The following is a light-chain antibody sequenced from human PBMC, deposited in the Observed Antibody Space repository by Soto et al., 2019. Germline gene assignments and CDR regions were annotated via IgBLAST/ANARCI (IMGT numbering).Light chain of an antibody. J-gene: IGLJ2*01. CDR3: AAWDDSLSGRGVV. CDR1: SSNIGSNY. Sequence: QSALTQPPSASGTPGQRVTISCSGSSSNIGSNYLYWYQHLPGAAPKLLIYRNNQRPSGVPDRFSGSKSGTSASLAISGLRSEDEADYYCAAWDDSLSGRGVVFGGGTQLTVL. V-gene: IGLV1-47*01. CDR2: RNN.